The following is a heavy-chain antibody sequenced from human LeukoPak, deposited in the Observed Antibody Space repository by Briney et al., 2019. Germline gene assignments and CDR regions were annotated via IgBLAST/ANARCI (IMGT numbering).Heavy chain of an antibody. CDR3: ARSPSGGWYNWFYP. CDR2: VFYSGSP. CDR1: GGSISSYY. D-gene: IGHD6-19*01. V-gene: IGHV4-59*08. J-gene: IGHJ5*02. Sequence: SQTLSLTCTVSGGSISSYYCGWIRHPPGEWMEWVGYVFYSGSPNYSPSLKGRGTISVDTSKNQSSPKVNSVTAADTAVYYCARSPSGGWYNWFYPWGQGNLVTVSS.